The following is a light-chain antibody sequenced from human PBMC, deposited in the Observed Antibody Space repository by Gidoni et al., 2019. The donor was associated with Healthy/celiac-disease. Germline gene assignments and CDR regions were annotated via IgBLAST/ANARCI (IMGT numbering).Light chain of an antibody. CDR3: QQSYSTPRLLT. CDR2: AAS. V-gene: IGKV1-39*01. Sequence: IQMTQSPSSLSASVGDRVTITCRASQSISSYLNWYQQKPGKAPKLLIYAASSLQSGVPSRFSGSGSGTDFTLTISSLQPEDFATYYCQQSYSTPRLLTFGGGTKVEIK. J-gene: IGKJ4*01. CDR1: QSISSY.